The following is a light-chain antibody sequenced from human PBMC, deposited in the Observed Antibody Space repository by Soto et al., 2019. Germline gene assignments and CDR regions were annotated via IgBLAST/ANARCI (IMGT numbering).Light chain of an antibody. CDR3: SSDTSSSTV. V-gene: IGLV2-14*01. J-gene: IGLJ1*01. CDR1: SSDVGSYNY. CDR2: EGS. Sequence: QSALTQPASVSGSPGQSITISCTGTSSDVGSYNYVSWYQQHPGKASKRMIYEGSNRPSGVCSRFSGSKSVNTAPLTIPGLQAEDEADYYCSSDTSSSTVFGTGTKATVL.